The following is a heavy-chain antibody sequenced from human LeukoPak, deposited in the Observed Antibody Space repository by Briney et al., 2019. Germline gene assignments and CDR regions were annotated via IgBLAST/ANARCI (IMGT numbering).Heavy chain of an antibody. V-gene: IGHV4-59*12. CDR3: AMRGATMVRGVIITWFDP. CDR1: GGSLSSYY. D-gene: IGHD3-10*01. CDR2: IYYSGST. J-gene: IGHJ5*02. Sequence: SETLSLTCTVSGGSLSSYYWSWIRQPPGKGLEWIGYIYYSGSTNYNPSLKSRVTISVDAPKNQFSLKLSSVTAADTAVYYCAMRGATMVRGVIITWFDPWGQGTLVTVSS.